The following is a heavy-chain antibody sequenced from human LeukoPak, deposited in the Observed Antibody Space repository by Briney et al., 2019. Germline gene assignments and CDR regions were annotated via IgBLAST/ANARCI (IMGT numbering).Heavy chain of an antibody. D-gene: IGHD2-15*01. J-gene: IGHJ4*02. Sequence: GASVKVSCKASGGTFSSYAISWVRQAPGQGLEWMGGIIPIFGTANYAQKFQGRVTITANESTSTAYMELSSLRSEDTAVYYCARNPLVDAYFDYWGQGTLVTVSS. CDR1: GGTFSSYA. CDR3: ARNPLVDAYFDY. CDR2: IIPIFGTA. V-gene: IGHV1-69*13.